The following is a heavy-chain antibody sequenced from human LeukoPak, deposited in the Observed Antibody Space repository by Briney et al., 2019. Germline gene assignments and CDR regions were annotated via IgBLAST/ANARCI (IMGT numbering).Heavy chain of an antibody. Sequence: AAVKIFCRAAGESFITNCFIGWVRAPGRGGEERGGISAYNRKTNYAQNLPGRVPMTTDTSTTTAYMELRSLRSDDTAVYYCARGRGRREQLVRDFDYWGQGTLVYVSS. CDR1: GESFITNC. J-gene: IGHJ4*02. CDR3: ARGRGRREQLVRDFDY. V-gene: IGHV1-18*01. CDR2: ISAYNRKT. D-gene: IGHD6-6*01.